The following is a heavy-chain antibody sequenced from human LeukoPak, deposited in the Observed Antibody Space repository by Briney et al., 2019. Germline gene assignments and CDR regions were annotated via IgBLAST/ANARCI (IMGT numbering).Heavy chain of an antibody. CDR3: AARGPYGDYSYFDY. V-gene: IGHV1-2*02. D-gene: IGHD4-17*01. J-gene: IGHJ4*02. CDR1: GYTFTGYY. Sequence: GASVKVSCQASGYTFTGYYMHWVRQAPGQGLEWMGWINPNSGDTNYAQKFQGRVTITADESTSTAYMELSNLRSEDTAVYYCAARGPYGDYSYFDYWGQGTLVTVSS. CDR2: INPNSGDT.